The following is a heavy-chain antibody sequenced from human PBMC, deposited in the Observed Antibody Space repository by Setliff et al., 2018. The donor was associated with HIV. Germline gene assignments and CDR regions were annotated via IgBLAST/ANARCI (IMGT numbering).Heavy chain of an antibody. CDR2: IYHTGGT. CDR1: GYSISSGYY. CDR3: ARDWTAAGRYFQH. D-gene: IGHD6-13*01. Sequence: SETLSLTCAVSGYSISSGYYWGWIRQPPGKGLEWIGSIYHTGGTYYNPSLKGRVTISVDTSKNQFSLKLTSVTAADTAVYYCARDWTAAGRYFQHWGQGTLVTVSS. J-gene: IGHJ1*01. V-gene: IGHV4-38-2*02.